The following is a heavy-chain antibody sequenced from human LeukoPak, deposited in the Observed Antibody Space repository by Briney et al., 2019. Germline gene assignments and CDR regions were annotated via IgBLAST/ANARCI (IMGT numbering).Heavy chain of an antibody. V-gene: IGHV1-69*06. J-gene: IGHJ4*02. D-gene: IGHD3-10*01. CDR1: GGTFSSYA. CDR3: ARSLYGSGSYGY. Sequence: SVTVSCKASGGTFSSYAISWVRQAPGQGLEWMGGIIPIFGTAKYAQKFQGRVTIPADKSTSQAHMELSSVRPEDRAVYYCARSLYGSGSYGYWGQGTLVTVSS. CDR2: IIPIFGTA.